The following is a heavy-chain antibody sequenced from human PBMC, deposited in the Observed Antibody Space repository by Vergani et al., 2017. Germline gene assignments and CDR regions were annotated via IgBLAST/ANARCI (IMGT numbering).Heavy chain of an antibody. D-gene: IGHD6-13*01. CDR3: ARDRRSGSSWYLDY. CDR2: IYTSGST. Sequence: QVQLQESGPGLVKPSQTLSLTCTVSGGSISSGSYYWSWIRQPAGKGLEWIGRIYTSGSTNYNPSLKSRVIISVDTSKNQFSLKLSSVTAADTAVYYCARDRRSGSSWYLDYWGQGTLVTVSS. J-gene: IGHJ4*02. V-gene: IGHV4-61*02. CDR1: GGSISSGSYY.